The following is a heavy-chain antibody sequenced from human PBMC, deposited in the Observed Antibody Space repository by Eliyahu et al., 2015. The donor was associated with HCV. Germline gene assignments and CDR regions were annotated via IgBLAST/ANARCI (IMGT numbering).Heavy chain of an antibody. CDR1: GGSISNSD. CDR2: INDRVII. CDR3: DI. J-gene: IGHJ3*02. Sequence: QVQLQESGPGLVKPSETLSLTCSVSGGSISNSDWNWIRQPPGKGLGGVWGGDGGINDRVIIAYNPSLKNRVTMSLDASKNFFSLKLRSVTATDTAVYYFDIWGQGMMVTVSS. V-gene: IGHV4-4*07.